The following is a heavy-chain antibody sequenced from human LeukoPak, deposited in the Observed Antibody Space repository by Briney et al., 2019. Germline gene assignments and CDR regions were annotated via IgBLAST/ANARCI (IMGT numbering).Heavy chain of an antibody. CDR1: GFTFSSYA. CDR3: AKGSASSGSGYYAYDI. D-gene: IGHD3-3*01. V-gene: IGHV3-23*01. CDR2: ISGSGGST. Sequence: PGGSLRLSCAASGFTFSSYAMSWVRQAPGKGLEWVSAISGSGGSTYYADSLKGRFTISRDNSKNMLYLQMNSLRADDTAVYYCAKGSASSGSGYYAYDIWGQGTMVTVSS. J-gene: IGHJ3*02.